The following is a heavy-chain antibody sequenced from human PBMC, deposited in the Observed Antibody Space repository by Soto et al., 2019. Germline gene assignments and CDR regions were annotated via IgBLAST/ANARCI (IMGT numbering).Heavy chain of an antibody. D-gene: IGHD3-3*01. CDR3: AADPTIYSITIFGVAPGYYGMDV. CDR2: IVVGSGNT. CDR1: GFTFTSSA. V-gene: IGHV1-58*01. J-gene: IGHJ6*02. Sequence: SVKVACKASGFTFTSSAVQWVRQARGQRLEWIGWIVVGSGNTNYAQKFQERVTITRDMSTSTAYMELSSLRSEDTAVYYCAADPTIYSITIFGVAPGYYGMDVWGQGTTVTVSS.